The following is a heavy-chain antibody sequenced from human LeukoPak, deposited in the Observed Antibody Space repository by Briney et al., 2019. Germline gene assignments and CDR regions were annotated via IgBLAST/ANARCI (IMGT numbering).Heavy chain of an antibody. CDR1: GFTFSSYA. Sequence: TGGSLRLSCAASGFTFSSYAMSWVRQAPGKGLEWVSAISGSGGSTYYADSVKGRFTISRDNSKNTLYLQMNSLRAEDTAVYYCAKSLAAAGRWTFNFDYWGQGTLVTVSS. V-gene: IGHV3-23*01. CDR2: ISGSGGST. CDR3: AKSLAAAGRWTFNFDY. J-gene: IGHJ4*02. D-gene: IGHD6-13*01.